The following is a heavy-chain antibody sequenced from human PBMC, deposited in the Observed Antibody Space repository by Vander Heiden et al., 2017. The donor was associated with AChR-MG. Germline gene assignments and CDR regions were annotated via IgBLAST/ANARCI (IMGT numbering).Heavy chain of an antibody. V-gene: IGHV3-23*01. Sequence: EVQLLESGGGLVQPGGSLRLSCAASGFTFSFYAMSWVRQAPGKGLEWVSSIGGSATSAYYADSVKGRFTMSRDNSKNTLYLSMSTLSAEDTAIYYCARDPGAGIEYFQHWGHGTLVTVSS. CDR2: IGGSATSA. CDR3: ARDPGAGIEYFQH. J-gene: IGHJ1*01. CDR1: GFTFSFYA. D-gene: IGHD5-12*01.